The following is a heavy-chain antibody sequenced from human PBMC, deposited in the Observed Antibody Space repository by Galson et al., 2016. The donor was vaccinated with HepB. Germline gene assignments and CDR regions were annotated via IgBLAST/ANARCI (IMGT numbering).Heavy chain of an antibody. J-gene: IGHJ4*02. CDR3: GRDRAWPQGPLDF. V-gene: IGHV3-33*01. CDR1: GFHFRSYG. Sequence: SLRLSCAASGFHFRSYGMHWVRQAPGKGLEWVAFIWHDGSYNTYADSVKGRFTVSRATSKNMLFLQMISLGVEDTAVYHCGRDRAWPQGPLDFWGQGSLVTGSS. CDR2: IWHDGSYN.